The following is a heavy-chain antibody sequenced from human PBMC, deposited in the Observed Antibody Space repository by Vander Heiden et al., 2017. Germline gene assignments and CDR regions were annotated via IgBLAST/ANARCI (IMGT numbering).Heavy chain of an antibody. CDR2: ISSGSATI. CDR3: ARDGDGHLDY. V-gene: IGHV3-48*01. CDR1: KFTFSYYS. J-gene: IGHJ4*02. Sequence: EVQLVGSGGGLIQLGGSLRISCAGPKFTFSYYSMNWVRQAPGKGLEWVSSISSGSATIHYADSVRGRFTIYRDDARNTLYLQMNSLRAEDTAVYYCARDGDGHLDYWGQGTLVTVSS. D-gene: IGHD7-27*01.